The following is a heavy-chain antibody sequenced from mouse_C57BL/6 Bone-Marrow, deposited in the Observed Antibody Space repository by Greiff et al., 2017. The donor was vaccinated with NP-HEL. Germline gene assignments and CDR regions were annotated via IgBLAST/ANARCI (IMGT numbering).Heavy chain of an antibody. CDR1: GYTFTSYT. CDR3: ARWLPPAMDY. D-gene: IGHD3-3*01. V-gene: IGHV1-4*01. Sequence: QVQLKESGAELARPGASVKMSCKASGYTFTSYTMHWVKQRPGQGLEWIGYINPSSGYTKYIQKFKDKATLTADKSSSTAYMQLSSLTSEDSAVYYCARWLPPAMDYWGQGTSVTVSS. CDR2: INPSSGYT. J-gene: IGHJ4*01.